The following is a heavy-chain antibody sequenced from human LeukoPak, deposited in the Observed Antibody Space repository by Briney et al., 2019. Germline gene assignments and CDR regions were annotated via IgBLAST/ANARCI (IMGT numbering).Heavy chain of an antibody. CDR2: IHGGDRT. V-gene: IGHV3-53*01. D-gene: IGHD1-26*01. J-gene: IGHJ4*02. Sequence: TGGSLRLSCAASGFTVSSNYMSWVRQAPGKGLEWVSVIHGGDRTYYADSVKGRFTMSRDDSKNTVYLQMNSLRAEDTAVYYCAGSFSGNSGGYWGQGTLVTVSS. CDR3: AGSFSGNSGGY. CDR1: GFTVSSNY.